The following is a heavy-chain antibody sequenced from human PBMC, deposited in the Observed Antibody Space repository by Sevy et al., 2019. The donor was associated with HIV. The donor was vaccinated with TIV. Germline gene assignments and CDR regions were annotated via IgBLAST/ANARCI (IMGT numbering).Heavy chain of an antibody. V-gene: IGHV3-30*02. D-gene: IGHD4-4*01. CDR1: GFTFSSYG. CDR3: AKCSSNYPYYYGMDV. CDR2: IRYDGSNK. J-gene: IGHJ6*02. Sequence: GGSLRLSCAASGFTFSSYGMHWVRQAPGKGLEWVAFIRYDGSNKYYADSVKGRFTISRDNSKNTLYLQMNSLRAEDTAVYYCAKCSSNYPYYYGMDVWGQGTTVTVSS.